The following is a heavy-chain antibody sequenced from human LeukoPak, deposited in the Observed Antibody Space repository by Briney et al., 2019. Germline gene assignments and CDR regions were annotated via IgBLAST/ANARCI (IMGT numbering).Heavy chain of an antibody. V-gene: IGHV4/OR15-8*02. Sequence: SETLSLTCGVSGGSISGTNWWSWVHQPPGQGLEWIGGISLAGQTNYNPSLSGRVTMSLDKSSNQLSLHLTSVTAADTATYFCSRESGPFCPFGYWGQGTLVIVSS. D-gene: IGHD1-26*01. J-gene: IGHJ4*02. CDR2: ISLAGQT. CDR3: SRESGPFCPFGY. CDR1: GGSISGTNW.